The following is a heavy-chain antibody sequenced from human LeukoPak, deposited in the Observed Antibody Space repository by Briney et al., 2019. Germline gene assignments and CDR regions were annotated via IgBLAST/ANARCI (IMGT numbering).Heavy chain of an antibody. CDR1: GFTVSSKY. V-gene: IGHV3-66*01. D-gene: IGHD6-19*01. J-gene: IGHJ4*02. CDR3: EMYSSAWYAVY. Sequence: PGGSLRPSCAASGFTVSSKYMGWVRQAPGKGLEWVSVIHPGGTIYYADSVKGTFTISRDNSKNTLYLEMNTLRVEDTAVYYCEMYSSAWYAVYWGQGTLVPVSS. CDR2: IHPGGTI.